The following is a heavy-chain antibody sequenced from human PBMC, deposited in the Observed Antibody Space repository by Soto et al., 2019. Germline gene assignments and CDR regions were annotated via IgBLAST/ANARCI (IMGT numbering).Heavy chain of an antibody. CDR3: ARGVVPYGDYVGDAFDI. D-gene: IGHD4-17*01. V-gene: IGHV1-18*01. CDR2: ISAYNGNT. Sequence: ASVKVSCKASGYTFTSYGISWVRQAPGQGLEWMGWISAYNGNTNYAQKLQGRVTMTTDTSTSTAYMELRSLRSDDTAVYYCARGVVPYGDYVGDAFDIWGQGTMVTVSS. CDR1: GYTFTSYG. J-gene: IGHJ3*02.